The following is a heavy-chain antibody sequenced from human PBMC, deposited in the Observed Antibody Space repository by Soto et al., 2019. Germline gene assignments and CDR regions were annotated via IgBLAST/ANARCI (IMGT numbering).Heavy chain of an antibody. CDR2: INHSGST. CDR1: GGSFSGYY. CDR3: ARMGGIWGSYRPFCYYYYMDV. J-gene: IGHJ6*03. V-gene: IGHV4-34*01. D-gene: IGHD3-16*02. Sequence: SETLSLTCAVYGGSFSGYYWSWIRQPPGKGLEWIGEINHSGSTNYNPSLKSRVTISVDTSKNQFSLKLSSVTAADTAVYYCARMGGIWGSYRPFCYYYYMDVWGKGTTVTVSS.